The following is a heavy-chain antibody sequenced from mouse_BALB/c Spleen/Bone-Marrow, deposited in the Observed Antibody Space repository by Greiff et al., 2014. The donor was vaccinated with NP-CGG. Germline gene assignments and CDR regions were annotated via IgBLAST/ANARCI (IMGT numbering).Heavy chain of an antibody. V-gene: IGHV5-15*02. D-gene: IGHD2-1*01. CDR2: ISNLAYSI. J-gene: IGHJ4*01. CDR1: GFTFSDYG. CDR3: ARETTRGAMDY. Sequence: EVKLVESGGALVQPGGSRKLSCAASGFTFSDYGMAWVRQAPGKGLEWVAFISNLAYSIYYTDTVTGRFTISRENAKNTLYLEMSSLRSEDTAMYYCARETTRGAMDYWGQGTSVTVSS.